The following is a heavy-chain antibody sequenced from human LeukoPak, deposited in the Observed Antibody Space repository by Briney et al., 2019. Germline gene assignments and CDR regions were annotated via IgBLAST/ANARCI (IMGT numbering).Heavy chain of an antibody. CDR3: ARTSLAVAFDY. J-gene: IGHJ4*02. D-gene: IGHD6-19*01. V-gene: IGHV3-64*04. Sequence: TGGSLRLSCSASGFTFSRIAMHWVRQAPGKGLEFLSSITSNGGSTDYADSVKGRFTISRDNSKNTLYLQMNSLSAEDTAMYYCARTSLAVAFDYWGQGTLVTVSS. CDR2: ITSNGGST. CDR1: GFTFSRIA.